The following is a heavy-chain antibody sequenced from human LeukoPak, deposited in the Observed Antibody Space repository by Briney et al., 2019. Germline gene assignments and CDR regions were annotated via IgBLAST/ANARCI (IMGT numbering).Heavy chain of an antibody. CDR2: IHDSGTT. V-gene: IGHV4-61*01. Sequence: SETLSLTCTVSGGSISSSSYYWSWIRQPPGKGLEWIGYIHDSGTTNYNPSLKSRVTMSLDTSKNQFSLKLSSVTAADTAVYYCARVGDWNDLVYWGQGTLVTVSS. CDR3: ARVGDWNDLVY. CDR1: GGSISSSSYY. D-gene: IGHD1-1*01. J-gene: IGHJ4*02.